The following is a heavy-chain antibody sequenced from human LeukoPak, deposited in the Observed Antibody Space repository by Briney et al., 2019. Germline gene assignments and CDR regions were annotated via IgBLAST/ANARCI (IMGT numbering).Heavy chain of an antibody. J-gene: IGHJ4*02. CDR2: IDSAGSRT. CDR3: ARDLYSGDCPDY. D-gene: IGHD1-26*01. Sequence: GGSLRLSCAASGFTFSSYWMHWVRQAPGKGLVWVSRIDSAGSRTSYADSVKGRFTISRDNAKNTLYMQMNSLRAEYTAVYYCARDLYSGDCPDYWGQGTQVTVSP. CDR1: GFTFSSYW. V-gene: IGHV3-74*01.